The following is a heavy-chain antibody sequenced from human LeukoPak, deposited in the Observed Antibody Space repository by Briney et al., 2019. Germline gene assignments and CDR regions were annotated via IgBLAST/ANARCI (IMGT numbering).Heavy chain of an antibody. D-gene: IGHD3-22*01. J-gene: IGHJ4*02. Sequence: ASVKVSCKASGYTFTSYYMHWVRQAPGQGLEWMGIINPSGGSTSYAQKFQGRVTMTRDTFTSTVYMELSSLRSEDTAVYYCARDRSGYYSWDYWGQGTLVTVSS. CDR2: INPSGGST. V-gene: IGHV1-46*01. CDR3: ARDRSGYYSWDY. CDR1: GYTFTSYY.